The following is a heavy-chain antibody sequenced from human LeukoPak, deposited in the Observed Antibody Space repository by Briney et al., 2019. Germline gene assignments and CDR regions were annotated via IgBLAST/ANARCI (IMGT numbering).Heavy chain of an antibody. D-gene: IGHD1-26*01. CDR3: ARVVVRGSSTDGGDY. V-gene: IGHV1-46*01. CDR1: GYTFTSYY. CDR2: INPSGGST. J-gene: IGHJ4*02. Sequence: ASVKVSCKASGYTFTSYYMHWVRQAPGQGLEWMGIINPSGGSTSYAQKFQGRVTMTRDTSISTAYMELSSLRSEDTAVHYCARVVVRGSSTDGGDYWGQGTLVTVSS.